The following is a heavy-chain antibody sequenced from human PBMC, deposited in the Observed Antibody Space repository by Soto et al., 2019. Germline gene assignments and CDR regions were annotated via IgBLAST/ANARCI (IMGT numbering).Heavy chain of an antibody. CDR2: IYYSGST. J-gene: IGHJ4*02. CDR3: ARHNYGPGSTYFDY. Sequence: QVQLQESGPGLVKPSETLSLTCTVSGGSISSYYWSWIRQPPGKGLEWIGYIYYSGSTNYNPSLTSRVTISVDTSKNQFSLKLNSMTAADTAVYYCARHNYGPGSTYFDYWGQGTLVTVSS. CDR1: GGSISSYY. D-gene: IGHD3-10*01. V-gene: IGHV4-59*08.